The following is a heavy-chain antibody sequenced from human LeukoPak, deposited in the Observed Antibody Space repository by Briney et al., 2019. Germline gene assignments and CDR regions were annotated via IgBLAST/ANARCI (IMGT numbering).Heavy chain of an antibody. V-gene: IGHV3-30-3*01. CDR2: ISYDGSNK. Sequence: GGSLRLSCAASGFTFSSYAMHWVRQAPGKGLEWVAVISYDGSNKYYADSVKGRFTISRDNSKNTLYLQMNSLRAEDTAVYYCARAGASDYWGQGTLVTVSS. CDR3: ARAGASDY. J-gene: IGHJ4*02. CDR1: GFTFSSYA.